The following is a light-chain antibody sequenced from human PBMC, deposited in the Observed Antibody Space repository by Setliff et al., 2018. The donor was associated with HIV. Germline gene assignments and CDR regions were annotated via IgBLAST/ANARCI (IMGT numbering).Light chain of an antibody. V-gene: IGLV3-21*04. CDR3: QVWDSSSDHYV. Sequence: SYELTQPPSVSVAPGKTARITCGGNKIGSKSVHWYQQKPGQAPVLVVYYDSDRPSGNPERFSGSNSGNTATLTISRVEAGDEAHYYCQVWDSSSDHYVFGTGTRSPS. CDR1: KIGSKS. CDR2: YDS. J-gene: IGLJ1*01.